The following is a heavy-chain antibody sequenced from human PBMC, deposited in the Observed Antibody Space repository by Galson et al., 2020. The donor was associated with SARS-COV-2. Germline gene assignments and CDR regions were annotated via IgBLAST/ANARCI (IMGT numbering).Heavy chain of an antibody. CDR2: IHPIYAAT. D-gene: IGHD1-26*01. Sequence: SVMVSCKASGGTFSTSYVIWVRQAPGQGLEWLGGIHPIYAATKYAQKFQGRVTISADRSTNTVYMDVRSLRFDDTAVYYCARVRVVGVQEFGYWGQGTLVSVSS. CDR1: GGTFSTSY. J-gene: IGHJ4*02. CDR3: ARVRVVGVQEFGY. V-gene: IGHV1-69*06.